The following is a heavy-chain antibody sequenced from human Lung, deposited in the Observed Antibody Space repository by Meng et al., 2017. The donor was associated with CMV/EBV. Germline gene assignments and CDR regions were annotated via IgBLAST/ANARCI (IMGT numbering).Heavy chain of an antibody. CDR3: ARGGREETYGPDLDS. CDR1: GGALSGYY. CDR2: ITHSERT. V-gene: IGHV4-34*01. D-gene: IGHD3-10*01. Sequence: TLSHTRXVYGGALSGYYCSWIRQPPGKGLGWSGEITHSERTKYNPSLKSRVTISVDTSNIQFSLNVNSVTAADMSVYYCARGGREETYGPDLDSWDQGTRVTVSS. J-gene: IGHJ4*02.